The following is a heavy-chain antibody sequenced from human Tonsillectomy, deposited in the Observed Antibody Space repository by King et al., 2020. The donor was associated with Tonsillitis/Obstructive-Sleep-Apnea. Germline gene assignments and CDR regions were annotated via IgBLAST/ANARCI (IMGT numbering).Heavy chain of an antibody. V-gene: IGHV1-2*02. CDR1: GYTFTDYY. Sequence: VQLVQSGAEVKKPGASVKVSCKASGYTFTDYYVHWVRQAPGQGLEWMGWINPSSGGTNYAQTFQGRVTLTRDTSISTAYMELSSLRSDDTAFYYCARGSTMSGTRWFDPWGQGTLVTVSS. J-gene: IGHJ5*02. D-gene: IGHD6-13*01. CDR2: INPSSGGT. CDR3: ARGSTMSGTRWFDP.